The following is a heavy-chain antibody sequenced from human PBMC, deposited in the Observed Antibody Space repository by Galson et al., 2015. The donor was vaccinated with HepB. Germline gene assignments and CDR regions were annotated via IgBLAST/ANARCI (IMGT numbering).Heavy chain of an antibody. D-gene: IGHD3-10*01. CDR2: IYPGDSDT. CDR3: ARRKPYGSGSYYNEYNWFDP. Sequence: QSGAEVKKPGESLKISCKGSGYSFTSYWIGWVRQMPGKGLEWMGIIYPGDSDTRYSPSFQGQVTISADKSISTAYLQWSSLKASDTAMYYCARRKPYGSGSYYNEYNWFDPWGQGTLVTVSS. CDR1: GYSFTSYW. V-gene: IGHV5-51*01. J-gene: IGHJ5*02.